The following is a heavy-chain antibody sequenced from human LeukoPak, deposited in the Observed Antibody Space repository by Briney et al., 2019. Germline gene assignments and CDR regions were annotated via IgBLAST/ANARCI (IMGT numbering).Heavy chain of an antibody. Sequence: ASVKVSCKASGYTFTSYGISWVRQAPGQGLEWMGWISAYNGNTNYAQKLQGRVTMTTDTSTSTAYMELRSLRSDDTAVYYCARDLWIVTMVRGVSFDYWGQGTLVTVSS. J-gene: IGHJ4*02. D-gene: IGHD3-10*01. CDR2: ISAYNGNT. V-gene: IGHV1-18*01. CDR1: GYTFTSYG. CDR3: ARDLWIVTMVRGVSFDY.